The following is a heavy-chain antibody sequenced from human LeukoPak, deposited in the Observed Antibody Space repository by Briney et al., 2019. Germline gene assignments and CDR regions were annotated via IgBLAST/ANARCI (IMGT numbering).Heavy chain of an antibody. J-gene: IGHJ5*01. CDR2: INHSGST. V-gene: IGHV4-34*01. CDR1: GGSFSGYY. D-gene: IGHD6-13*01. Sequence: PSETLSLTCAVYGGSFSGYYWSWIRQPPGKGLEWIGEINHSGSTNYNPSLKSRVTISVDTSKNQFSLRLTSVTAADTAVYYCAREVAAAGTLWFDSWGRGTLVTVSS. CDR3: AREVAAAGTLWFDS.